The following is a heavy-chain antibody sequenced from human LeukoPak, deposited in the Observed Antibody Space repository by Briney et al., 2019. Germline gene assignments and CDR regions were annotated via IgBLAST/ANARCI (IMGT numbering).Heavy chain of an antibody. D-gene: IGHD6-13*01. V-gene: IGHV4-39*01. Sequence: SETLSLTCKVSGGSIRSSSYYWGWIRQPPRKGLEWIGSIYYSGNTYYNPSLKSRVTISVDTSKNQFPLKLSSVTAAETAIYYCARLAAAGTVHWFDPWGQGTLVTVSS. J-gene: IGHJ5*02. CDR2: IYYSGNT. CDR1: GGSIRSSSYY. CDR3: ARLAAAGTVHWFDP.